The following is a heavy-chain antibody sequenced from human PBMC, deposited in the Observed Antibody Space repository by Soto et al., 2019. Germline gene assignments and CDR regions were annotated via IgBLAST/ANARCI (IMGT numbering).Heavy chain of an antibody. J-gene: IGHJ6*03. V-gene: IGHV3-30*18. D-gene: IGHD2-15*01. CDR1: GFTFSSYG. CDR2: ISYDGSNK. Sequence: GGSLRLSCAASGFTFSSYGMHWVRQAPGKGLEWVAVISYDGSNKYYADSVKGRFTISRDNSKNTLYLQMNSLRAEDTAVYYCAKEIGYCSGGSCQDYYYYMDVWGKGTTVTVSS. CDR3: AKEIGYCSGGSCQDYYYYMDV.